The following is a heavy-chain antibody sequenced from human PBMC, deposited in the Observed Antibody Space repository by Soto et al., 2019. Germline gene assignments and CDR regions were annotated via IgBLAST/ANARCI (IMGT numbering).Heavy chain of an antibody. J-gene: IGHJ5*02. CDR1: GYTFTDYD. D-gene: IGHD6-19*01. CDR3: ARVSVAARPRWYNWFDP. Sequence: QEQLVQSGAEVKKPGASVKVSCKTSGYTFTDYDINWVRQATGQGLELIGWMNPNSGETGYAQKFHGRDTMTMSASLSTADLELSSLRSEATAVYYCARVSVAARPRWYNWFDPWGQGTLVTVSS. V-gene: IGHV1-8*01. CDR2: MNPNSGET.